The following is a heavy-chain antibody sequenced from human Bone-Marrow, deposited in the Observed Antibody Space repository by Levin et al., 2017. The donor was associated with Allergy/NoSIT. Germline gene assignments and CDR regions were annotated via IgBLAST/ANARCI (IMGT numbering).Heavy chain of an antibody. CDR2: ISPNSGGT. CDR1: GYSFTGFY. D-gene: IGHD3-22*01. J-gene: IGHJ3*02. V-gene: IGHV1-2*02. CDR3: SRRPHYYDSSGYYGSHAFDI. Sequence: ASVKVSCKASGYSFTGFYLHWIRQAPRQGLEWMGWISPNSGGTNYAQKFQGRVTMSRDTSISTAYMELSRLRSDDTAVYYCSRRPHYYDSSGYYGSHAFDIWGQWTMVTVSS.